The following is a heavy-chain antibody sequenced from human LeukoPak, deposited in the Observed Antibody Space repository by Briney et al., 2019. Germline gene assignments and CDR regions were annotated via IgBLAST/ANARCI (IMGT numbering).Heavy chain of an antibody. D-gene: IGHD3-10*01. CDR2: IYTSGST. CDR3: ASRGDMVRGVINAFDI. Sequence: SQTLSLTCTVSGGSISSGSYYWSWIRQPAGKGLEWIGRIYTSGSTNYNPSLKSRVTISVDTSKNQFSLKLSSVTAADTAVYYCASRGDMVRGVINAFDIWGQGTMVTVSS. J-gene: IGHJ3*02. V-gene: IGHV4-61*02. CDR1: GGSISSGSYY.